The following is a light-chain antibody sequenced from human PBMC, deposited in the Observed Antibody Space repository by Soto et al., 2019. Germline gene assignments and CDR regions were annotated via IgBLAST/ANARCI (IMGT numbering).Light chain of an antibody. CDR1: SSNIGNNY. CDR3: GTWDSGLSAEL. CDR2: DTD. Sequence: QSVLTQPPSVSAAPGQKVTISCSGRSSNIGNNYVSWYQQLPGTAPKLLIYDTDKRPSGIPDRFSGSKSGTSATLGITGLQTGDEADYYCGTWDSGLSAELFGGRTKLTVL. J-gene: IGLJ2*01. V-gene: IGLV1-51*01.